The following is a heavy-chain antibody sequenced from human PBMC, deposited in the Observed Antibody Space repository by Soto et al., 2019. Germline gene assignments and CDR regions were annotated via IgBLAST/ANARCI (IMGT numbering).Heavy chain of an antibody. CDR3: ARASSTVYYYYGMDV. V-gene: IGHV4-39*01. J-gene: IGHJ6*02. D-gene: IGHD4-17*01. CDR2: IYYSGST. Sequence: KTSETLSLTCTVSGGSISSSSYYWGWIRQPPGKGLEWIGSIYYSGSTYYNPSLKSRVTISVDTSKNQFSLKLSSVTAADTAVYYCARASSTVYYYYGMDVWGQGTTVTVSS. CDR1: GGSISSSSYY.